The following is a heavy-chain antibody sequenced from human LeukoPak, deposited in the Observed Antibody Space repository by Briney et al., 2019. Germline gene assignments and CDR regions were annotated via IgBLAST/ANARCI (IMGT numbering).Heavy chain of an antibody. D-gene: IGHD3-22*01. V-gene: IGHV3-48*02. CDR1: GFAFSSYN. CDR3: ARRPYSDTSGRLSDV. J-gene: IGHJ6*02. Sequence: GGSLRLSCAASGFAFSSYNMNWVRQAPGKGLEWISYIGSSGSPTHYADSVGGRFTISRDNAKNSLYLQMNSMRDEDTAVYFCARRPYSDTSGRLSDVWGQGTTVTVSS. CDR2: IGSSGSPT.